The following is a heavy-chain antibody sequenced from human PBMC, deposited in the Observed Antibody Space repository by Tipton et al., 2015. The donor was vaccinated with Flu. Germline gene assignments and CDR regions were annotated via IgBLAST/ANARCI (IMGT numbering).Heavy chain of an antibody. CDR1: GGSISSYY. Sequence: TLSLTCTVSGGSISSYYWSWIRQPPGKGLEWIGYIYYSGSTNYNPSLKSRVTISVDTSKNQFSLKLSSVTAADTAVYYCARGGYYDILTGYYMNGMDVWGQGTTVTVS. D-gene: IGHD3-9*01. V-gene: IGHV4-59*01. CDR3: ARGGYYDILTGYYMNGMDV. J-gene: IGHJ6*02. CDR2: IYYSGST.